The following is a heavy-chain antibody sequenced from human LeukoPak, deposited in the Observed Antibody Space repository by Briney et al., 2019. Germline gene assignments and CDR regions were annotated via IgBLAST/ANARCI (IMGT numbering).Heavy chain of an antibody. CDR3: ARGSGGVAVAGNGFLSYYYYMDV. CDR2: MNPNSGNT. V-gene: IGHV1-8*01. D-gene: IGHD6-19*01. J-gene: IGHJ6*03. CDR1: GYTFTSYD. Sequence: ASVKVSCKASGYTFTSYDINWVRQATGHGLEWMGWMNPNSGNTGYAQKFQGRVTMTRNTSISTAYMELSSLRSEDTAVYYCARGSGGVAVAGNGFLSYYYYMDVWGKGTTVTVSS.